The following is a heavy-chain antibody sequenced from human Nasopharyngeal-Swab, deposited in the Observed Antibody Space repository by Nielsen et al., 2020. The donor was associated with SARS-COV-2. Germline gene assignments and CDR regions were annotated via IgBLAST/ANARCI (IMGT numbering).Heavy chain of an antibody. J-gene: IGHJ4*02. CDR3: TTDFYFDY. Sequence: GESLKISCAASGFIFSASAIHWVRQASGKGLEWVGRIGDKDHNYATTYGASVQGRFTISRDDSKNTAFLQMDRLKTEDTALYYCTTDFYFDYWGQGTLVTVSS. CDR1: GFIFSASA. V-gene: IGHV3-73*01. CDR2: IGDKDHNYAT.